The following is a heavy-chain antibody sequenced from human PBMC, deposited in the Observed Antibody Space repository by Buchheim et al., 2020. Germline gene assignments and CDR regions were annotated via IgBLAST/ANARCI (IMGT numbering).Heavy chain of an antibody. Sequence: QVQLVESGGGVVQPGRSLRLSCAASGFTFSSYAMHWVRQAPGKGLEWVAVTWYDGSNKSYADSVKGRFTISRDNSKNTLYLQMNSLRAEDTAVYYCARDLRSSSWYSPGYMDVWGKGTT. J-gene: IGHJ6*03. V-gene: IGHV3-33*01. D-gene: IGHD6-13*01. CDR3: ARDLRSSSWYSPGYMDV. CDR2: TWYDGSNK. CDR1: GFTFSSYA.